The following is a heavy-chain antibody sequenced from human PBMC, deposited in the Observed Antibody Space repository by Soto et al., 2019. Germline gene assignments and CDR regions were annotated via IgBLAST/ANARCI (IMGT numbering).Heavy chain of an antibody. CDR3: AAEAGLTYSSGLFDY. Sequence: ASVKVSCKASGFTFTSSAVQWVRQARGQRLEWIGWIVVGSGNTNYAQKFQERVTITRDMSTSTAYMELSSLRSEDTAVYYCAAEAGLTYSSGLFDYWGQGTLVTVSS. D-gene: IGHD6-19*01. V-gene: IGHV1-58*01. CDR2: IVVGSGNT. J-gene: IGHJ4*02. CDR1: GFTFTSSA.